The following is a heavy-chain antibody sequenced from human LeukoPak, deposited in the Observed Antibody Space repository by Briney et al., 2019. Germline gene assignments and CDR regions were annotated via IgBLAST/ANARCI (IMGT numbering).Heavy chain of an antibody. J-gene: IGHJ4*02. CDR2: INHSGST. D-gene: IGHD6-13*01. CDR3: ARRTSGGAAAGRFDY. Sequence: SETLSLTCAVYGGSFSGYYWSWIRQPPGKGLEWIGEINHSGSTNYNPSLKSRVTISVDTSKNQFSLKLSSVTAADTAVYYCARRTSGGAAAGRFDYWGQGTLVTVSS. CDR1: GGSFSGYY. V-gene: IGHV4-34*01.